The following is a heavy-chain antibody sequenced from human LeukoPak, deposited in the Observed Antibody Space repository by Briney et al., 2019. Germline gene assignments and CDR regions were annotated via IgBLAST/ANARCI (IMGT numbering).Heavy chain of an antibody. CDR3: ARGSGSRDYFDY. Sequence: GASVKVSCKASGYTFTSYGISWVRQAPGQGLEWMGIIKPSGGSTTYAQQFQGRVTMTRDTSTSTVYMELSSLRSEDAAVYYCARGSGSRDYFDYWGQGTLVTVSS. J-gene: IGHJ4*02. D-gene: IGHD3-10*01. V-gene: IGHV1-46*01. CDR1: GYTFTSYG. CDR2: IKPSGGST.